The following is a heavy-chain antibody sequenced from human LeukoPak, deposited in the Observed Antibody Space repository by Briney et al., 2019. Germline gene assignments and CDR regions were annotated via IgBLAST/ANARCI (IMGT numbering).Heavy chain of an antibody. J-gene: IGHJ4*02. Sequence: PSETLSLTCAVSGGSISRFYWSWIRQPPGKGLEWIGYIYYSGSTSYNPSLKSRVTISVDTSKNQFSLKLNSVTAADTAVYYCARENNYFDYWGQGTLVTVSS. CDR2: IYYSGST. CDR3: ARENNYFDY. V-gene: IGHV4-59*01. CDR1: GGSISRFY.